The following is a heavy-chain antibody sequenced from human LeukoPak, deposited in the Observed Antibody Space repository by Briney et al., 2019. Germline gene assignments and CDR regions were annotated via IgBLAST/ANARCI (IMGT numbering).Heavy chain of an antibody. Sequence: GESLKISCKASGYSFSSYWIGWVRQMPGIGLEWMGIIYPGDSDTRYSPSFQGQVIISADKSISTAYLQWSSLKASDTAMYYCARRIAVGWFDPWGQGTLVTVSS. J-gene: IGHJ5*02. CDR1: GYSFSSYW. V-gene: IGHV5-51*01. D-gene: IGHD6-19*01. CDR3: ARRIAVGWFDP. CDR2: IYPGDSDT.